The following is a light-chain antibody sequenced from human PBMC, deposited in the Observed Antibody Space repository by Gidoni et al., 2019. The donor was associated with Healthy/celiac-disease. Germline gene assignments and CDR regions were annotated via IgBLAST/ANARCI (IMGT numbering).Light chain of an antibody. CDR2: AAS. V-gene: IGKV1-39*01. CDR1: QSISSY. CDR3: QLSYSTPPT. Sequence: DIQLTQSPSSLSASVGDRVTITCRASQSISSYLNWYQQKPGKAPKLLIYAASSLQSGVPSRFSGSGSGTDFTLTISSLQPEFFATYYCQLSYSTPPTFGQGTKVEIK. J-gene: IGKJ1*01.